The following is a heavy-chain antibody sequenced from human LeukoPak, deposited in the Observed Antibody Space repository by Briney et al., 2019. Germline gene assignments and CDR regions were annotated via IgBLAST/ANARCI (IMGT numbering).Heavy chain of an antibody. CDR1: GGSFSGYY. D-gene: IGHD6-6*01. CDR2: INHSGST. V-gene: IGHV4-34*01. J-gene: IGHJ4*02. Sequence: PSETLSLTCAVYGGSFSGYYWSWIRQPPGKGLEWIGEINHSGSTNYNPSLKSRVTISVDTSKNQFSLKLGSVTAADTAVYYCARGGNVSVPFDYWGQGTLVTVAS. CDR3: ARGGNVSVPFDY.